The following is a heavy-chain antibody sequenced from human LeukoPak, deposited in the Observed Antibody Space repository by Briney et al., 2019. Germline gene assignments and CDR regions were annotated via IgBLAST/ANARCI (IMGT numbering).Heavy chain of an antibody. V-gene: IGHV4-4*07. CDR1: GGSISSYY. D-gene: IGHD6-13*01. J-gene: IGHJ4*02. Sequence: PSETLSLTCTVSGGSISSYYWSWIRQPAGKGLEWIGRIYTSGSTNYSPSLKSRVTMSVDTSKNQFSLKLSSVTAADTAVYYCARARLTAAAGITFIGYFDYWGQGTLVTVSS. CDR3: ARARLTAAAGITFIGYFDY. CDR2: IYTSGST.